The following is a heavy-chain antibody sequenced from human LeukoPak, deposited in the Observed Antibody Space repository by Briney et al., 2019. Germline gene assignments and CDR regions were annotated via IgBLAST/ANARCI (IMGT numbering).Heavy chain of an antibody. CDR1: GYTLTNYW. CDR2: IYPSDSDT. CDR3: AKHRYFGSGSYFSDFDY. J-gene: IGHJ4*02. Sequence: GESLKISCKASGYTLTNYWIGWVRQMPGKGMEWMGIIYPSDSDTRYSPSFQGHVTISADRSISTAYLQWSSLKASDTAMYYCAKHRYFGSGSYFSDFDYWGQGTLVTVSS. V-gene: IGHV5-51*01. D-gene: IGHD3-10*01.